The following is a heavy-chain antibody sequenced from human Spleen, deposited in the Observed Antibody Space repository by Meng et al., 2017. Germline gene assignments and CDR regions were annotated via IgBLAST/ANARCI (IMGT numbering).Heavy chain of an antibody. J-gene: IGHJ5*02. Sequence: QVQLVESGGGVVQPGRSLRLSCAASGFNFSSYGMHWFRLAPGKGLEWVAVISYDGSNKYYADSVKGRFTISRDNSKNTLYLQMNSLRAEDTAVYYCAILDYYDSSGFPYPWGQGTLVTVSS. D-gene: IGHD3-22*01. CDR2: ISYDGSNK. V-gene: IGHV3-30*03. CDR1: GFNFSSYG. CDR3: AILDYYDSSGFPYP.